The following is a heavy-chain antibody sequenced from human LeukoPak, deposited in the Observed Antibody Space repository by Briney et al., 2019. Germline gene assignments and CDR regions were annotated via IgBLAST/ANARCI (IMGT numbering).Heavy chain of an antibody. CDR1: GFTFSSYG. V-gene: IGHV3-30*02. D-gene: IGHD2-2*02. CDR2: IRYDGSNK. Sequence: GGSLRLSCAASGFTFSSYGMHWVRQAPGKGLEWVAFIRYDGSNKYYADSVKGRFTISRDNSKNTLYLQMNSLRAEDTAVYYCAKDLSPFPLPAAIVAVAEGYFQHWGQGTLVTVSS. J-gene: IGHJ1*01. CDR3: AKDLSPFPLPAAIVAVAEGYFQH.